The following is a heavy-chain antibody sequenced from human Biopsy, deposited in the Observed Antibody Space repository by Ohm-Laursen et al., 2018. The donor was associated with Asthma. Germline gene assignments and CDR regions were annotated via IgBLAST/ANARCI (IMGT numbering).Heavy chain of an antibody. CDR2: INPNSGGT. CDR1: GYTFIGCH. CDR3: SRGKKAAGDRWFDP. V-gene: IGHV1-2*06. J-gene: IGHJ5*02. D-gene: IGHD6-13*01. Sequence: SVKVSCKASGYTFIGCHIHWMRQAPGQGLGWMGRINPNSGGTNYAQKFQGRVTMTRDTSISTAYMAVSRLRSDDTAVYYCSRGKKAAGDRWFDPWGQGTLVTVSS.